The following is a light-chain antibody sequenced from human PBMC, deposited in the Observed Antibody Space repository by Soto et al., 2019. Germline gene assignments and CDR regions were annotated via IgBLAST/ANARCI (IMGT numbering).Light chain of an antibody. Sequence: QSALTQPASVSGSPGQSITISCTGTSSDVGGYNYVSWYQQHPGKAPKLMIYEVSKRPSGVSNRFSGSKSGNTASLTISGLQAEDEADYYCSSYTSSSTWVFGGGTKVTVL. CDR3: SSYTSSSTWV. J-gene: IGLJ3*02. CDR2: EVS. CDR1: SSDVGGYNY. V-gene: IGLV2-14*01.